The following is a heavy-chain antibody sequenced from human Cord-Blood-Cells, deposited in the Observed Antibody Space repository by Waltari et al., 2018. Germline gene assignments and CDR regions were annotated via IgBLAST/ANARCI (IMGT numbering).Heavy chain of an antibody. CDR1: GGSISSSSYY. Sequence: QLQLQESGPGLVKPSETLSLTCTVSGGSISSSSYYWGWIRQPPGKGLEWIGSIYYSGSTYYNPSLKSRVTISVDTSKNQFSLKLSSVTAADTAVYYCARIELFAAAGTHFDYWGQGTLVTVSS. CDR2: IYYSGST. D-gene: IGHD6-13*01. V-gene: IGHV4-39*01. CDR3: ARIELFAAAGTHFDY. J-gene: IGHJ4*02.